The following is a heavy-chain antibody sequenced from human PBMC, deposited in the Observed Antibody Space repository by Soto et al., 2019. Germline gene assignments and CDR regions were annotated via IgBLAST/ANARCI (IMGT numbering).Heavy chain of an antibody. CDR2: ISSGRTI. CDR1: GFTFSSYE. Sequence: PGGSLRLSCAASGFTFSSYEMNWVRQAPGKGLEWVSYISSGRTIYYADSVKGRFTISRDNAKNSLYLQMNSLRAEDTAVYYCARSGYNWNDGARGYFDYWGQGTLVTVSS. J-gene: IGHJ4*02. CDR3: ARSGYNWNDGARGYFDY. V-gene: IGHV3-48*03. D-gene: IGHD1-20*01.